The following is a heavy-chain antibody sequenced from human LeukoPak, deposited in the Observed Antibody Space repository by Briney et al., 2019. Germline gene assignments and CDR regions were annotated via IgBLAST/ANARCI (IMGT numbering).Heavy chain of an antibody. V-gene: IGHV1-69*13. Sequence: GASVKVSCKASGGTFSSYAISWVRQAPGQGLEWMGGIIPIFGTANYAQKFQGRVTITADESTSTAYMGLSSLRSEDTAVYYCARGELLLPLTYYYYYMDVWGKGTTVTISS. J-gene: IGHJ6*03. CDR2: IIPIFGTA. D-gene: IGHD1-26*01. CDR3: ARGELLLPLTYYYYYMDV. CDR1: GGTFSSYA.